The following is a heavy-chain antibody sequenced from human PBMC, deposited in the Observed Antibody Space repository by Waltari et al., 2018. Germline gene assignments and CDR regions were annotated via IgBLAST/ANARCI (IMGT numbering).Heavy chain of an antibody. Sequence: QVQLVQSGAEVKKPGASVKVSCKTSGYSFTAYHMHWVRQAPGQGLEWMGRSNPNTGDTTYAQKFEGRVTMTRDTAMSTAYMELNNLTSDDTALYFCASNRDMLGWGQGTMVIVSS. CDR1: GYSFTAYH. CDR2: SNPNTGDT. V-gene: IGHV1-2*06. CDR3: ASNRDMLG. J-gene: IGHJ3*01. D-gene: IGHD2-8*01.